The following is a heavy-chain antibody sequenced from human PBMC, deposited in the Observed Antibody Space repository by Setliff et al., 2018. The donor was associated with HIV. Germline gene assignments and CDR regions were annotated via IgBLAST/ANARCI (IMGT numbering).Heavy chain of an antibody. Sequence: SETLSLTCAVYGGSFSDYYWSWIRQPPGKGLEWIGEINHSGSTNYNPSLKSRVTISVDTSKNQFSLKLSSVTAADTAVYYCARDLTVTDNGMDVWGQGTTVTV. J-gene: IGHJ6*02. CDR1: GGSFSDYY. V-gene: IGHV4-34*01. D-gene: IGHD4-4*01. CDR2: INHSGST. CDR3: ARDLTVTDNGMDV.